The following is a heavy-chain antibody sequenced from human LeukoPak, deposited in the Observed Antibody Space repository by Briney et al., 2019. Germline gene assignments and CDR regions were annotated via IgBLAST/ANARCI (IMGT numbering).Heavy chain of an antibody. J-gene: IGHJ6*02. CDR2: IYSGGST. CDR3: ARDVRGGYSSSSGGYYYYYYGMDV. D-gene: IGHD6-6*01. CDR1: GFTVSSNY. Sequence: PGGSLRLSCAASGFTVSSNYMSWVRQAPGQGLEVGSVIYSGGSTYYPDSVQGRFTISRDTSKNTLYLQMNSLRAADTAVYYCARDVRGGYSSSSGGYYYYYYGMDVWGQGPTVTVSS. V-gene: IGHV3-66*02.